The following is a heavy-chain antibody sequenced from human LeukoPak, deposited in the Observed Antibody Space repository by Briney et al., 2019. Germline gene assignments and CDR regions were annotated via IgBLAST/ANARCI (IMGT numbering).Heavy chain of an antibody. D-gene: IGHD4-11*01. Sequence: GGSLRLSCAASGFTFSSYWMTWVRQAPGKGLEWVANIKQDGSEKYYVDSVKGRFFISRDNANNSLILQMNSLRAGDTAVYYCARGTVNFDNWSQGTLVTVSS. CDR3: ARGTVNFDN. CDR1: GFTFSSYW. V-gene: IGHV3-7*01. J-gene: IGHJ4*02. CDR2: IKQDGSEK.